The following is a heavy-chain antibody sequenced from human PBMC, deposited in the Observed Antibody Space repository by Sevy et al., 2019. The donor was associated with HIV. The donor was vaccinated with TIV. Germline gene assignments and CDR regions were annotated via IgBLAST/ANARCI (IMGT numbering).Heavy chain of an antibody. CDR2: FDPEDGET. D-gene: IGHD6-19*01. CDR1: GYTLTELS. J-gene: IGHJ4*02. Sequence: ASVKVSCKVSGYTLTELSMHWVRQAPGKGLEWLGGFDPEDGETIYAQKFQGRVTMTEDTSTDTAYMELSSPRSEDTAVYYCATNSPGYSSGWYLSREVWGQGTLVTVSS. CDR3: ATNSPGYSSGWYLSREV. V-gene: IGHV1-24*01.